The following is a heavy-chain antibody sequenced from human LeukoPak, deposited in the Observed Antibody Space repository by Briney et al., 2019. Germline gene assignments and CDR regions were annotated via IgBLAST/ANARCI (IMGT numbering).Heavy chain of an antibody. J-gene: IGHJ3*02. CDR2: IYPGDSDT. CDR1: GYSFTSYW. CDR3: ARHVSLQWLVGSDAFDI. V-gene: IGHV5-51*01. Sequence: GESLKISCKGSGYSFTSYWISWVRQMPGKGLEWMGIIYPGDSDTRYSPSFQGQVTISADKSISTAYLQWSSLKASDTAMYYCARHVSLQWLVGSDAFDIWGQGTMVTVSS. D-gene: IGHD6-19*01.